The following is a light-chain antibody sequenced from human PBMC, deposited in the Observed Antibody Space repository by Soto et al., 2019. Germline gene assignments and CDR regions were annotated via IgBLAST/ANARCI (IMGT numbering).Light chain of an antibody. Sequence: DIVMTQTALSLSATPGQPASISSTSSQSLLDTNGKTYLSWYLKKPGQPPQPLNYELSKRFSGVPDRFSASGSGTDYTLNISPVVAEDVGVFYYMENIHHPYIFGQGTKLEIK. J-gene: IGKJ2*01. V-gene: IGKV2D-29*01. CDR2: ELS. CDR1: QSLLDTNGKTY. CDR3: MENIHHPYI.